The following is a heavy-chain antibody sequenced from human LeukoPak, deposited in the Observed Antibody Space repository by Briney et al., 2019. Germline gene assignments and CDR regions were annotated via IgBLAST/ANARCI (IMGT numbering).Heavy chain of an antibody. D-gene: IGHD4-17*01. CDR3: ASHGDYDAFDI. CDR2: ISSSSYI. Sequence: NPGGSLRLSCAASGFTFSSYSMNWVRQAPGKGLEWVSSISSSSYIYYADSVKGRFTISRDNAKNSLYLQMNSLRAEDTAVYYCASHGDYDAFDIWGQGTMVTVSS. CDR1: GFTFSSYS. J-gene: IGHJ3*02. V-gene: IGHV3-21*01.